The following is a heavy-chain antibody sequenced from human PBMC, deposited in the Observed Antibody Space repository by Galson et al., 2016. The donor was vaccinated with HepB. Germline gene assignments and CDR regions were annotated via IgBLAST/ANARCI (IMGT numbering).Heavy chain of an antibody. Sequence: SVKVSCKASGYTFTSYAISWVRQAPAQALEYLGWIDTSNGNTNYPQKFQDRVTLTTDTSTSTTYMELRGLISDDTAVYYCARHYSSTWPAGLIFDSWGPGTRVTVSS. D-gene: IGHD6-6*01. CDR2: IDTSNGNT. CDR3: ARHYSSTWPAGLIFDS. V-gene: IGHV1-18*01. J-gene: IGHJ4*02. CDR1: GYTFTSYA.